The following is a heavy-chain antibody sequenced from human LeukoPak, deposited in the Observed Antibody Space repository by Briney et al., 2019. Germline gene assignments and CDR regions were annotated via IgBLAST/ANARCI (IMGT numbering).Heavy chain of an antibody. Sequence: GGSLRLSCAASGFTFSSYSMNWVRQAPGKGLEWVSSISSSSSYIYYADSGKGRFTISRDNAKNSLYQQSNSLSADDTAVYYCARGHIAAENYFAYWGQGTLVTVSS. CDR3: ARGHIAAENYFAY. J-gene: IGHJ4*02. D-gene: IGHD6-13*01. V-gene: IGHV3-21*01. CDR1: GFTFSSYS. CDR2: ISSSSSYI.